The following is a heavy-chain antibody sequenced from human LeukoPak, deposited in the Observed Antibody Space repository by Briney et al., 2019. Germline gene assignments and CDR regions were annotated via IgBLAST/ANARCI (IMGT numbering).Heavy chain of an antibody. Sequence: GGSLRLSCAASGFTFSSYGMHWVRQAPGKGLEWVSSISSSSSYIYYADSVKGRFTISRDNAENSLYLQMNSLRAEDTAVYYCARVVVDYGDYVILYMDVWGKGSTVTVSS. CDR1: GFTFSSYG. CDR2: ISSSSSYI. CDR3: ARVVVDYGDYVILYMDV. V-gene: IGHV3-21*01. D-gene: IGHD4-17*01. J-gene: IGHJ6*03.